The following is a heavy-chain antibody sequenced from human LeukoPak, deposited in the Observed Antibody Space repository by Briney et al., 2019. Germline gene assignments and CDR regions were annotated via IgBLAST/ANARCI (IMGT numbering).Heavy chain of an antibody. CDR2: MNPNSGNT. Sequence: ASVKVSCKASGYTFTSYDINWVRQATGQGPEWMGWMNPNSGNTGYVQRFQGRVTMTRNTSISIAYMELNSLRSEDTAVYFCGRGRGNGRPENYFDYWGQGTLVTVSS. D-gene: IGHD2-8*01. J-gene: IGHJ4*02. CDR3: GRGRGNGRPENYFDY. V-gene: IGHV1-8*01. CDR1: GYTFTSYD.